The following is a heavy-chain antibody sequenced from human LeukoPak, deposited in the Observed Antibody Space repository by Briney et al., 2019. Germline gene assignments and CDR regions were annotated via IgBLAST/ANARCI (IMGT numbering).Heavy chain of an antibody. V-gene: IGHV3-9*01. Sequence: QPGGSLRLSCAASGFTFDDYAMHWVRQAPGKGLEWVSGISWNSGTLVYGDSVKGRFTISRDNAKNSLFLQMSSLTTEDTALYFCAKVADSGSLPPNLDGFEVWGQGTMVTVSS. CDR3: AKVADSGSLPPNLDGFEV. J-gene: IGHJ3*01. CDR1: GFTFDDYA. D-gene: IGHD3-10*01. CDR2: ISWNSGTL.